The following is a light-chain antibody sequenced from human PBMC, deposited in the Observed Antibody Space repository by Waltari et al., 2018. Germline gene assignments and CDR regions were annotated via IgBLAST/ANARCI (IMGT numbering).Light chain of an antibody. CDR3: MEARQTPT. CDR2: MAS. CDR1: QSLLHSDGYNS. Sequence: DIVMTQSPLSLSVTPGEPASISCRSSQSLLHSDGYNSLDLYLQQPGQSPQLLIYMASNRPSGVPDRFSGSGSGTDFTLKISGVEAEDVGVYYCMEARQTPTFGQGTKVEIK. J-gene: IGKJ1*01. V-gene: IGKV2-28*01.